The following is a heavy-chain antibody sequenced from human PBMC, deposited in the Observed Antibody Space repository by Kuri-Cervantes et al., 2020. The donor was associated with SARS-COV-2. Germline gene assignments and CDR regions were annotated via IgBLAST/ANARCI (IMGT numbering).Heavy chain of an antibody. V-gene: IGHV3-7*03. CDR2: IKQDGSEK. CDR3: AKDIAGNWNYMAFGI. CDR1: GFTFSSYW. J-gene: IGHJ3*02. D-gene: IGHD1-7*01. Sequence: GESLKISCAASGFTFSSYWMSWVRQAPGKGLEWVANIKQDGSEKYYVDSVKGRFTISRDNAKNSLYLQMNSLRAEDMALYYCAKDIAGNWNYMAFGIWGQGTMVTVSS.